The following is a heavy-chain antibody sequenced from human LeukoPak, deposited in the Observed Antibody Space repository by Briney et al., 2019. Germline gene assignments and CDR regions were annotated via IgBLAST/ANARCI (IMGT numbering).Heavy chain of an antibody. D-gene: IGHD3-10*01. CDR1: GYTLTELS. Sequence: ASVKVPCKVSGYTLTELSMHWVRQAPGKGLEWMGGFDPEDGETIYAQKFQGRVTMTEDTSSESAYMELSRLRSEDTAVYYCATTIQPILWSNRDAFDIWGQGTMVTVSS. J-gene: IGHJ3*02. CDR2: FDPEDGET. V-gene: IGHV1-24*01. CDR3: ATTIQPILWSNRDAFDI.